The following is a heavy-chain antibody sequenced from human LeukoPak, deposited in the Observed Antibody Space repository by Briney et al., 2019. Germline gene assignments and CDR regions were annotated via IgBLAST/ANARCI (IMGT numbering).Heavy chain of an antibody. CDR3: AGETASLDY. J-gene: IGHJ4*02. Sequence: PGRSLILSCAECAFSFSSYYLNCGGQAPGEGLEWVAVLWYDGSNKFYADSVKGRFTISRDNSKNTLYLQMNSLRAADTAVYYCAGETASLDYWGQGTLVTVSS. V-gene: IGHV3-33*01. D-gene: IGHD2-21*02. CDR1: AFSFSSYY. CDR2: LWYDGSNK.